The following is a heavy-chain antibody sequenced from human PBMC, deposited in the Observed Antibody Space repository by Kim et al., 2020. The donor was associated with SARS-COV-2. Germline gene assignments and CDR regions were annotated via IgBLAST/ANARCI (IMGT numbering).Heavy chain of an antibody. CDR2: IYYSGST. D-gene: IGHD3-22*01. V-gene: IGHV4-59*13. CDR1: GGSISSYY. CDR3: ARGYDSSGYSGGFDY. J-gene: IGHJ4*02. Sequence: SETLSLTCTVSGGSISSYYWSWIRQPPGKGLEWIGYIYYSGSTNYNPSLKSRVTISVDTSKNQFSLKLSSVTAADTAVYYCARGYDSSGYSGGFDYWGQGTLVTVSS.